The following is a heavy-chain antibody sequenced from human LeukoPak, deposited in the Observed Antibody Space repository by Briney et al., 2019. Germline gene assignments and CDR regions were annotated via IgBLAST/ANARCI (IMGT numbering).Heavy chain of an antibody. Sequence: GGSLRLSCAVSGFHFAAYWMTWVRQAPGKGLEWVANIKQDGSDKNYVDSVKGRFTISRDNAKKLLYLQMNSLRAEDTAVYYCARDLPDVLTGYSDLAFDIWGQGTMVTVSS. CDR3: ARDLPDVLTGYSDLAFDI. J-gene: IGHJ3*02. D-gene: IGHD3-9*01. CDR1: GFHFAAYW. V-gene: IGHV3-7*03. CDR2: IKQDGSDK.